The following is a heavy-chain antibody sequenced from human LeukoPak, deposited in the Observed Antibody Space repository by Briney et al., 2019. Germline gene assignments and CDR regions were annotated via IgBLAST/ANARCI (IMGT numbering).Heavy chain of an antibody. V-gene: IGHV4-34*01. D-gene: IGHD3-10*01. CDR1: GGSFSGYY. Sequence: SETLSLTCAVYGGSFSGYYWSWIRQPPGKGLEWIGEINHSGSTNYNPSLKSRVTISVDTSKNQFSLKLNSVTAADTAMYYCARDGSRFVTMNWFDPWGQGTLVTVSS. CDR2: INHSGST. J-gene: IGHJ5*02. CDR3: ARDGSRFVTMNWFDP.